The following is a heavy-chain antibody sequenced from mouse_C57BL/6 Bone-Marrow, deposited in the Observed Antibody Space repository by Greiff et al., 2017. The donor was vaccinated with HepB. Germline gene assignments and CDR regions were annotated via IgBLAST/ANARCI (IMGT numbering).Heavy chain of an antibody. V-gene: IGHV5-15*01. Sequence: EVQLVESGGGLVQPGGSLKLSCAASGFTFSDYGMAWVRQAPKKGPEWVAFISNLAYSIYYADTVTGRFTISRENAKNTLYLEMSSLRSEDTAMYYCARQGITTVVATPYAMDYWGQGTSVTVSS. CDR2: ISNLAYSI. D-gene: IGHD1-1*01. CDR1: GFTFSDYG. J-gene: IGHJ4*01. CDR3: ARQGITTVVATPYAMDY.